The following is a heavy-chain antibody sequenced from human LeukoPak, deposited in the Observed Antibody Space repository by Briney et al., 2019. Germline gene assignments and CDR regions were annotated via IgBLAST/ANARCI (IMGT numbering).Heavy chain of an antibody. D-gene: IGHD3-22*01. V-gene: IGHV4-34*01. CDR1: GGSFSGYY. Sequence: SETLSLTCAVYGGSFSGYYWSWIRQPPGKGLEWIGEINHSGSTNYNPSLKSRVTISVDTSKNQFFLNLSSVTAADTAVYYCAGLVGRYSSGLYYYYFDYWGQGTLVTVSS. CDR3: AGLVGRYSSGLYYYYFDY. J-gene: IGHJ4*02. CDR2: INHSGST.